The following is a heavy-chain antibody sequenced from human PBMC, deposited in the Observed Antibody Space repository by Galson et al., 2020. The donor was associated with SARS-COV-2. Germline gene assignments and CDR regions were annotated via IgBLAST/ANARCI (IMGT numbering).Heavy chain of an antibody. Sequence: SQASETLSLTCAVYGGSFSGYYWNWIRQPPGKGLEWIGEISHSGSTTYNPSLKSRVTISADTSNNQVSLKLYSVTAADTAVSYCARDQTLVRGVKGEYWGQGTLVTVSS. V-gene: IGHV4-34*01. CDR3: ARDQTLVRGVKGEY. CDR2: ISHSGST. J-gene: IGHJ4*02. CDR1: GGSFSGYY. D-gene: IGHD3-10*01.